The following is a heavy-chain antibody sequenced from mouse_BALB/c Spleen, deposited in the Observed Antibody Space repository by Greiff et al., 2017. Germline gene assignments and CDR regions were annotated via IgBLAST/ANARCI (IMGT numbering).Heavy chain of an antibody. J-gene: IGHJ1*01. CDR3: ARGYYGYDEGWYFDV. Sequence: VQVVESGPELVKPGASVKMSCKASGYTFTDYVISWVKQRTGQGLEWIGEIYPGSGSTYYNEKSKGKATLTADKSSNTAYMQLSSLTSEDSAVYFCARGYYGYDEGWYFDVWGAGTTVTVSS. V-gene: IGHV1-77*01. CDR2: IYPGSGST. CDR1: GYTFTDYV. D-gene: IGHD2-2*01.